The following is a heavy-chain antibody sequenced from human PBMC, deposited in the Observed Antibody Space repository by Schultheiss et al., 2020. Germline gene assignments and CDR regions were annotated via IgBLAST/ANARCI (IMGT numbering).Heavy chain of an antibody. J-gene: IGHJ4*02. V-gene: IGHV5-51*01. CDR1: GYSFSSYW. CDR2: IYPGDSDT. D-gene: IGHD6-19*01. Sequence: GGSLRLSCKGSGYSFSSYWIGWVRQMPGKGLEWMGIIYPGDSDTRYSPSFQGQVTISADKSISTAYLQWSSLKASDTAMYYCARLEQWLVPDYWGQGTLVNVSS. CDR3: ARLEQWLVPDY.